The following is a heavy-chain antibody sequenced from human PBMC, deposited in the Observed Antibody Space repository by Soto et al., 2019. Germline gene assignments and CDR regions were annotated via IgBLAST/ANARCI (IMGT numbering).Heavy chain of an antibody. CDR1: GFTLTTYS. CDR2: INKNGFTI. J-gene: IGHJ4*02. CDR3: ARGAVTGTSLFDY. Sequence: GGSLRLSCAVSGFTLTTYSMNWVRQAPGKGLEWISFINKNGFTIYYADSVKGRFTISGDYAKNSLYLQMDSLRHEDTAVYYCARGAVTGTSLFDYWGLGTLVTVSS. V-gene: IGHV3-48*02. D-gene: IGHD6-19*01.